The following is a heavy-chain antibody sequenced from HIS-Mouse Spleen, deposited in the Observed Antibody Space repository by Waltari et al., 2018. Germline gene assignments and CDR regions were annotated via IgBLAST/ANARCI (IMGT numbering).Heavy chain of an antibody. CDR3: ARVYYDFWSGYYY. J-gene: IGHJ4*02. V-gene: IGHV1-8*01. CDR2: KNPNSGTT. CDR1: GYTFTSYD. Sequence: QVQLVQSGAEVKKPGASVKVSCKASGYTFTSYDSNWVRQATGQGLEWMGWKNPNSGTTGYAQKFQGRVTMARNTSISTAYMELSSLRSEDTAVYYCARVYYDFWSGYYYWGQGTLVTVSS. D-gene: IGHD3-3*01.